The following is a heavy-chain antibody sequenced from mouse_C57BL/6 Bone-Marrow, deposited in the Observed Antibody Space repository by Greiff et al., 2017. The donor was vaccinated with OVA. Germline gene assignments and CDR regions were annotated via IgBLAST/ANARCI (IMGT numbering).Heavy chain of an antibody. J-gene: IGHJ4*01. CDR2: ISDGGSYT. Sequence: EVQLQQSGGGLVKPGGSLKLSCAASGFTFSSYAMSWVRQTPEKRLEWVATISDGGSYTYYPDNVKGRFTISRDYAKNNLYLQMSQLKSEDTAMYDCARDQSTMVTTPDYYDMDDWGQGTSVTVSS. D-gene: IGHD2-2*01. CDR1: GFTFSSYA. V-gene: IGHV5-4*01. CDR3: ARDQSTMVTTPDYYDMDD.